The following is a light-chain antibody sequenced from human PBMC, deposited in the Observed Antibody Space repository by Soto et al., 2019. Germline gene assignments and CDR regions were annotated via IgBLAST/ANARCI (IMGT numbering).Light chain of an antibody. Sequence: DIQMTQSPSSLSASVGDRVTITCRASQSISSYLNWYQQKPGKAPKLLIYAASSLQSGVPSRFSGSGSGTDFTLTISSLQPEDFESYYCQQSYSTPWRFGQGTKVDIK. J-gene: IGKJ1*01. CDR2: AAS. CDR1: QSISSY. V-gene: IGKV1-39*01. CDR3: QQSYSTPWR.